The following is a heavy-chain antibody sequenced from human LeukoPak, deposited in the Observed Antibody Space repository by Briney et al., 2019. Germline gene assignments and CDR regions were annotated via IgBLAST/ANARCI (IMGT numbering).Heavy chain of an antibody. D-gene: IGHD1-1*01. Sequence: GGSLRLSCAASGFTFSSYSMNWVRQAPGKGLEWVSSISSSSSYIYYADSVKGRFTISRDNAKNSLYLQMNSLRAEDTAVYYCARDHPLERFPDYWGQRTLVTVSS. V-gene: IGHV3-21*01. J-gene: IGHJ4*02. CDR3: ARDHPLERFPDY. CDR1: GFTFSSYS. CDR2: ISSSSSYI.